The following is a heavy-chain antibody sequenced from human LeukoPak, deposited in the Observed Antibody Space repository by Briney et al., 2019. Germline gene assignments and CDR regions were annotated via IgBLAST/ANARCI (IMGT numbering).Heavy chain of an antibody. CDR3: TRENRPFCPFAY. CDR2: IYYSGST. D-gene: IGHD2/OR15-2a*01. Sequence: SETLSLTCTVSGGSIGSGAYYWSWIRQRPGKGLEWIGYIYYSGSTYYNPSLKSRVTISVDASKNQFSLKLSSVTAADTAVYYCTRENRPFCPFAYWGQGVLVTVSS. CDR1: GGSIGSGAYY. V-gene: IGHV4-31*03. J-gene: IGHJ4*02.